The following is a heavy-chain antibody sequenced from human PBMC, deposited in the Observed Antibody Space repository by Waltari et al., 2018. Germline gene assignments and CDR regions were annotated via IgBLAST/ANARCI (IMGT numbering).Heavy chain of an antibody. V-gene: IGHV3-74*01. J-gene: IGHJ4*02. CDR2: IKGDGSTI. D-gene: IGHD3-9*01. Sequence: EVHLEESGGGLVQPGGSLRLPCAASGFTFSSYWMHWVRQAPGKGLVWVSRIKGDGSTITYADSVKGRFTISRDNAKNTLYLQLNSLRVEDTAVYYCASAYYDILDWGQGTLVTVSS. CDR1: GFTFSSYW. CDR3: ASAYYDILD.